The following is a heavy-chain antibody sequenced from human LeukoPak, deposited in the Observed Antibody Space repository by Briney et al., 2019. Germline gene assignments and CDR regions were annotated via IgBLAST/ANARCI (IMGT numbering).Heavy chain of an antibody. Sequence: GGSLRLSCAASGFTFSSYGMHWVRQAPGKGLEGVAFIRYDGSKKYYADSGKGRFTISRDNSKNTLYLQMNSLRAEDTAVYYCAKSRSGDLDAFDIWGQGTMVTVSS. V-gene: IGHV3-30*02. D-gene: IGHD3-10*01. J-gene: IGHJ3*02. CDR1: GFTFSSYG. CDR2: IRYDGSKK. CDR3: AKSRSGDLDAFDI.